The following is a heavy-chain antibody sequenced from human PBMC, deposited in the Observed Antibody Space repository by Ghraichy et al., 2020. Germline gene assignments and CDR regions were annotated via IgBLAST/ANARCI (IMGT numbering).Heavy chain of an antibody. CDR3: AALSTWGMDV. CDR1: GFTFDDYA. J-gene: IGHJ6*02. Sequence: GGSLRLSCAASGFTFDDYAMHWVRQAPGKGLEWVSGISWNSGSIGYADSVKGRFTISRDNAKNSLYLQMNSLRAEDTALYYCAALSTWGMDVWGQGTTVTVSS. D-gene: IGHD1-1*01. V-gene: IGHV3-9*01. CDR2: ISWNSGSI.